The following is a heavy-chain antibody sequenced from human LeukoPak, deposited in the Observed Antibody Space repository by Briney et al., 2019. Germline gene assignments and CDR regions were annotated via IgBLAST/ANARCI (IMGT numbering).Heavy chain of an antibody. D-gene: IGHD2-15*01. V-gene: IGHV1-2*02. CDR2: INPNSGGT. CDR1: GYTFTGYY. CDR3: ARDLTLYCSGGSCFHDLYYFDY. J-gene: IGHJ4*02. Sequence: ASVKVSCKASGYTFTGYYMHWVRQAPGQGLEWMGWINPNSGGTNYAQKFQGRVTMTRDTSISTACMELSRLRSDDTAVYYCARDLTLYCSGGSCFHDLYYFDYWGQGTLVTVSS.